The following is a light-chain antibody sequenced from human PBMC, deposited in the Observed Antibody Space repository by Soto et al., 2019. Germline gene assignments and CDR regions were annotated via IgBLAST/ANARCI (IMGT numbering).Light chain of an antibody. CDR2: AIS. CDR3: QQYNNWPRT. V-gene: IGKV1-39*01. CDR1: QSVTTY. J-gene: IGKJ1*01. Sequence: DIQMTQSPSSLSASVGDRVTITCRASQSVTTYLHWYQQKAGEAPKLLIYAISNLQSGVSSRFSGSGSGTDFSLTISSLQSEDFAVYYCQQYNNWPRTFGQGTKVEIK.